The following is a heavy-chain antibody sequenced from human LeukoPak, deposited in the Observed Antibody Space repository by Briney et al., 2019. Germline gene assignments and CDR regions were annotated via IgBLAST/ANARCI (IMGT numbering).Heavy chain of an antibody. J-gene: IGHJ6*02. V-gene: IGHV1-2*02. D-gene: IGHD5-24*01. CDR3: ARDRALSQYYYYCGMDV. Sequence: ASVKVSCKASGYTFTGYYMHWVRQAPGQGLEWMGWINPNSGGTNYAQKFQGRVTMTRDTSISTAYMELSRLRSDDTAVYYCARDRALSQYYYYCGMDVWGQGTTVTVSS. CDR1: GYTFTGYY. CDR2: INPNSGGT.